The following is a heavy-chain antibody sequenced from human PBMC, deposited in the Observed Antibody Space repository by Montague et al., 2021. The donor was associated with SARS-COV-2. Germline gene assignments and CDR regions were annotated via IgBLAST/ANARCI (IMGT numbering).Heavy chain of an antibody. J-gene: IGHJ4*02. V-gene: IGHV3-23*01. CDR1: GFGFSGYA. D-gene: IGHD2-21*02. Sequence: PLRLSCAASGFGFSGYAMSWVRQAPGKGLEWVSAIGASGNDTYYADSVRGRFTSSRDNSKNMLYLQLNSLRVEDTAVYYCAKRVVVTSYRYFDYWGQGTLVTVSS. CDR3: AKRVVVTSYRYFDY. CDR2: IGASGNDT.